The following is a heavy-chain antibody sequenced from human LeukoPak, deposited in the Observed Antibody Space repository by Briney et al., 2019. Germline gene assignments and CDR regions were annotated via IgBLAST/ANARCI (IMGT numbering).Heavy chain of an antibody. CDR1: GFTFSKYA. Sequence: GSLRLSCAASGFTFSKYAMTWVRQAPGKGLEWVSGISVSGGSTNYADSVRGRFTISRDNSKNTLYLQMNSLRAEDTAVYYCAKGQELDDGVFDSWGQGTRVTVSS. V-gene: IGHV3-23*01. D-gene: IGHD1-1*01. CDR2: ISVSGGST. J-gene: IGHJ4*02. CDR3: AKGQELDDGVFDS.